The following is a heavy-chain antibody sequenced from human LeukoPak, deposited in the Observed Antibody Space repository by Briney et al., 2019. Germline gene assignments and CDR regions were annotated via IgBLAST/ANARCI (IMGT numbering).Heavy chain of an antibody. CDR1: GYTFTDYD. V-gene: IGHV1-18*01. J-gene: IGHJ4*02. D-gene: IGHD3-10*01. CDR2: VSPYNGNT. CDR3: ARNGRVRRVVKDLFEY. Sequence: ASVKVSCKTSGYTFTDYDITWVRQAPGQGLEWMGRVSPYNGNTYYSQRFQGRVTISKDTSTGKAYMDLRNLRDDDTAMYYCARNGRVRRVVKDLFEYWGQGTLVAVSS.